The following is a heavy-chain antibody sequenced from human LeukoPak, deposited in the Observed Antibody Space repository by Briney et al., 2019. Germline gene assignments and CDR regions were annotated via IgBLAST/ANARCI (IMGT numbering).Heavy chain of an antibody. D-gene: IGHD5-12*01. V-gene: IGHV4-59*01. J-gene: IGHJ4*02. Sequence: SETLSLTCTVSGGSISSYYWSWIRQPPGKGLEWIGHIYYSGSTNYNPSLKSRVTISVDTSKNQFSLKLSSVTAADTGVYYCARGYSGYYESRYFDYWGQGTLVTVSS. CDR3: ARGYSGYYESRYFDY. CDR2: IYYSGST. CDR1: GGSISSYY.